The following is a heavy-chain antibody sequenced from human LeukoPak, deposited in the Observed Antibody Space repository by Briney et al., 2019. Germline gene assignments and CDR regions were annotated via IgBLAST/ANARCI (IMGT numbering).Heavy chain of an antibody. CDR3: ARYTAMAAPGWFDY. CDR1: GFTFSNAW. CDR2: IKQDGSEK. V-gene: IGHV3-7*01. Sequence: GGSLRLSCAASGFTFSNAWMSWVRQAPGKGLEWVANIKQDGSEKYYVDSVKGRFTISRDNAKNSLYLQMDSLRAEDTAVYYCARYTAMAAPGWFDYWGQGTQVTVSS. D-gene: IGHD5-18*01. J-gene: IGHJ4*02.